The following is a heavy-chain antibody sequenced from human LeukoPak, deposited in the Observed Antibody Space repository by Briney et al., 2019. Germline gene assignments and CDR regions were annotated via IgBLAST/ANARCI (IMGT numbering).Heavy chain of an antibody. CDR2: MYYSGST. CDR1: GGSITSYY. J-gene: IGHJ5*02. V-gene: IGHV4-59*01. Sequence: KSSETLSLTCSVSGGSITSYYWSWIRQPPGKGLEWIGYMYYSGSTNYNPSLKSRVTISVDTSKNQFSLKLSSVTAADTAVYYCARLDYSNWFDPWGQGTLVTVSS. CDR3: ARLDYSNWFDP. D-gene: IGHD4-11*01.